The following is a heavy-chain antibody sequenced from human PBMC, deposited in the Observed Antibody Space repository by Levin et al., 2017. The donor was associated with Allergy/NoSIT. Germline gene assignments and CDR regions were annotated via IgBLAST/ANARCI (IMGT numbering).Heavy chain of an antibody. CDR1: GLNFDSHG. CDR2: IGPTGVAI. D-gene: IGHD1-26*01. J-gene: IGHJ4*02. CDR3: ARFHSGTYGFDY. V-gene: IGHV3-21*01. Sequence: KPGGSLRLSCAASGLNFDSHGMNWVRQAPGKGLEWVSAIGPTGVAIFYVESVKGRFTISRDNAKKSLYLQMNSLRVEDTAVYYCARFHSGTYGFDYWGQGALVTVSS.